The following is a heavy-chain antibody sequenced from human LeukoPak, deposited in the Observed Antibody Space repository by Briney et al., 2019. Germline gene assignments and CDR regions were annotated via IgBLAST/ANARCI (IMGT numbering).Heavy chain of an antibody. D-gene: IGHD3-10*01. J-gene: IGHJ4*02. CDR2: INPSGGST. CDR3: ARVEGYGSGSYTFDY. Sequence: GASVKVSCKASGYTFTSYYMHWVRQAPGQGLEWMGIINPSGGSTSYAQKFQGRVTMTRDTSTSTVYMELSSLRSGDTAVYYCARVEGYGSGSYTFDYWGQGTLVTVSS. V-gene: IGHV1-46*01. CDR1: GYTFTSYY.